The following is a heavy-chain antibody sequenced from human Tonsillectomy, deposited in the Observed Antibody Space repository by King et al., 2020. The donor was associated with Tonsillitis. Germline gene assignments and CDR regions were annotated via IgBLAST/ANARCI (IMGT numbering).Heavy chain of an antibody. Sequence: QLQESGPGLVKPSETLSLTCTVSGGSISSYYWSWIRQPPGKGLEWIGYVYNIGSTDYNPSLKSRVTISVDTSKNQFSLKLSSVTAADTAVYYCARGNFGYSYGYWGQGTLVTVSS. V-gene: IGHV4-59*01. CDR2: VYNIGST. CDR3: ARGNFGYSYGY. D-gene: IGHD5-18*01. CDR1: GGSISSYY. J-gene: IGHJ4*02.